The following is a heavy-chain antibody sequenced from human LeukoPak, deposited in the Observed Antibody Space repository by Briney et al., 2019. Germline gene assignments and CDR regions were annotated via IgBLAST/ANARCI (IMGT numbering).Heavy chain of an antibody. CDR1: GFTFSSYD. CDR3: ASPFGRYCRSTSSPPVDY. CDR2: IRSIGSTV. J-gene: IGHJ4*02. D-gene: IGHD2-2*01. V-gene: IGHV3-48*03. Sequence: PWASVKVSCKASGFTFSSYDMNWVRQAPGKGLEWISYIRSIGSTVYYAESVKGRFTISRDKAKNTVYLQMNSLRAEDTAVYYCASPFGRYCRSTSSPPVDYWGQGALGTVSS.